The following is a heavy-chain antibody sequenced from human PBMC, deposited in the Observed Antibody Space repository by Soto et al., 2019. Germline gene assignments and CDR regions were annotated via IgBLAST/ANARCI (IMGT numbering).Heavy chain of an antibody. CDR2: IYSSGST. Sequence: QLQESGPGLVRASETLSLTCTVSGDLFNQYDWSWIRQPPGKGLEWIGNIYSSGSTNYNPSLRIRVTITLAASKNPFSLKLGSVTAADTAVYYCARERMWFGESDYYYDYWGQGALVTVSS. J-gene: IGHJ4*02. D-gene: IGHD3-10*01. V-gene: IGHV4-59*01. CDR1: GDLFNQYD. CDR3: ARERMWFGESDYYYDY.